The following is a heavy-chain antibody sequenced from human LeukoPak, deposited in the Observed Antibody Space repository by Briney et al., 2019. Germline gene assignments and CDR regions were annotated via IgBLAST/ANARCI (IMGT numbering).Heavy chain of an antibody. Sequence: TGGSLRLSCAASGFTFSSYSMNWVRQAPGKGLEWVSDISSSGSTIYFADSVKGRFTISRDNAKNSLYLQMNSLRDEDTAVYYCARLEYYYVSGNYYKLFDYWGQGTLVTVCS. D-gene: IGHD3-10*01. CDR1: GFTFSSYS. CDR3: ARLEYYYVSGNYYKLFDY. CDR2: ISSSGSTI. V-gene: IGHV3-48*02. J-gene: IGHJ4*02.